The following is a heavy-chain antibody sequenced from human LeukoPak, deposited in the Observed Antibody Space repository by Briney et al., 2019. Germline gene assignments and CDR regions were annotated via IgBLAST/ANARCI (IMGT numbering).Heavy chain of an antibody. CDR2: ISGSGGST. CDR3: ATLWFGFDAFDI. J-gene: IGHJ3*02. V-gene: IGHV3-23*01. Sequence: GGSLRLSCASSVFTFRSYSMSWVRQARAKGREGVSAISGSGGSTDYAQSVKGRFTITRDTSKNTVYLQMNSLRAEDTAVYYCATLWFGFDAFDIWGQGTMVTVSS. D-gene: IGHD3-10*01. CDR1: VFTFRSYS.